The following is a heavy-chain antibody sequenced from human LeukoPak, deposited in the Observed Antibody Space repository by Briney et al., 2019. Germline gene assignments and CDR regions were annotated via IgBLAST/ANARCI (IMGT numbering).Heavy chain of an antibody. Sequence: ASVKVSCKASGYTFTSYYMHWVRQAPGQGLEWMGIINPSGGGTTYAQKFQGRVTMTRDTSTNTVYMELSSLRSDDTAVYYCARVHRGYSYGRLDYWGQGTLVTVSS. D-gene: IGHD5-18*01. CDR1: GYTFTSYY. CDR3: ARVHRGYSYGRLDY. CDR2: INPSGGGT. V-gene: IGHV1-46*01. J-gene: IGHJ4*02.